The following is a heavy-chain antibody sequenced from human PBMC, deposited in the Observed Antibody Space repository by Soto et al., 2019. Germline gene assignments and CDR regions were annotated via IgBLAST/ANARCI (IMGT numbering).Heavy chain of an antibody. CDR1: GFTFSSYS. CDR3: ARDGLSSSSYYYYYYYMDV. Sequence: GGSLRLSCAASGFTFSSYSMNWVRQAPGKGLEWVSSISSSSSYIYYADSVKGRFTISRDNAKNSLYLQMNSLRAEDTAVYYCARDGLSSSSYYYYYYYMDVWGKVTTVTVSS. V-gene: IGHV3-21*01. CDR2: ISSSSSYI. D-gene: IGHD6-6*01. J-gene: IGHJ6*03.